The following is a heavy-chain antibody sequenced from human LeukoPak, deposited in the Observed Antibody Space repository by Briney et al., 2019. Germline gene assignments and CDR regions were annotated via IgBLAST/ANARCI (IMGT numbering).Heavy chain of an antibody. D-gene: IGHD1-1*01. V-gene: IGHV1-18*01. J-gene: IGHJ4*02. CDR2: INSNGGGT. CDR1: GYTFIHYG. CDR3: AGTRTGLSFDF. Sequence: GASVKVSCKASGYTFIHYGVSWVRQAPGQGLEWMGWINSNGGGTLYAQSLQGRVTLTTDTSTSTLYMELRTLRSDDTAVYYCAGTRTGLSFDFLGQGALVTGS.